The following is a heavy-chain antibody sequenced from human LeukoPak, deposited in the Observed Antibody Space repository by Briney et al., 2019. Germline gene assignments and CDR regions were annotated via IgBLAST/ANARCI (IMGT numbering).Heavy chain of an antibody. CDR3: ASPWDIADY. CDR1: GFTFSSYA. D-gene: IGHD2-15*01. V-gene: IGHV4-34*08. CDR2: INHSGGT. Sequence: GSLRLSCAASGFTFSSYAMSWVRQPPGKGLEWIGEINHSGGTNYNPSLKSRVTISVDTSKNQFSLKLSSVTAADTAVYYCASPWDIADYWGQGTLVTVSS. J-gene: IGHJ4*02.